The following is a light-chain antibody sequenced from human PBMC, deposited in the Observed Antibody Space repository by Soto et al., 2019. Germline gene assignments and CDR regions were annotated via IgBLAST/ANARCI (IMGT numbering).Light chain of an antibody. CDR1: QSVSKY. CDR2: AAI. Sequence: DIQMTQSPSSLSASVGDRITITCRASQSVSKYLNWYQQKPGEDPKLLIFAAISLHSGVPSRFSGSVSGTYFSLTISDLQPEDFASYYWQQTYTTPGTFGRGTRVEIK. J-gene: IGKJ1*01. CDR3: QQTYTTPGT. V-gene: IGKV1-39*01.